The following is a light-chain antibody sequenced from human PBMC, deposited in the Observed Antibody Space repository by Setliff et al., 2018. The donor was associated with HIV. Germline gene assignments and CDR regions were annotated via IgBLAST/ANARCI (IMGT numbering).Light chain of an antibody. Sequence: QPALTQPRSVSGSPGQSVTISCTGTSSDVGGYDYVSWIQQQPGKAPKLMIYDVTRRPSGVPDRFSGSRSGNTASLTISGLQADDEAYYYCCSYAARQTSYVFGTGTKVTVL. CDR2: DVT. CDR3: CSYAARQTSYV. J-gene: IGLJ1*01. CDR1: SSDVGGYDY. V-gene: IGLV2-11*01.